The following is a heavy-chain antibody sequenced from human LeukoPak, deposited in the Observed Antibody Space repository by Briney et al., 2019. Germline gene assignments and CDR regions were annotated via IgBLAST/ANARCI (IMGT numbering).Heavy chain of an antibody. D-gene: IGHD1-1*01. CDR2: IDYSGSA. J-gene: IGHJ6*03. V-gene: IGHV4-59*01. Sequence: SETLSLTCTVSGGSISSYYWSWIRQPPGKGLERIGYIDYSGSANYNPSLKSRVTISVDTSKNQFSLKLSSVTAADTAVYYCAGTYRYNYYYYMDVWGKGTTVTVSS. CDR1: GGSISSYY. CDR3: AGTYRYNYYYYMDV.